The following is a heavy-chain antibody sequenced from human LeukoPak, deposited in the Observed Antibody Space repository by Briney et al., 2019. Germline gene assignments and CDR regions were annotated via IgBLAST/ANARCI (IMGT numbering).Heavy chain of an antibody. V-gene: IGHV3-30*04. CDR2: ISYDGSNK. CDR1: GFTFSSYA. CDR3: AKWAKYYYYGMDV. D-gene: IGHD2-8*01. Sequence: GGSLRLSCAASGFTFSSYAMHWVRQAPGKGLEWVAVISYDGSNKYYADSVKGRFTISRDNSKNTLYLQMNSLRAEDTAVYYCAKWAKYYYYGMDVWGQGTTVTVSS. J-gene: IGHJ6*02.